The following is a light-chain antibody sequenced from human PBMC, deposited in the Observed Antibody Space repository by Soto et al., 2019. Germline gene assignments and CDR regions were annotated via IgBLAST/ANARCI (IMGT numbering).Light chain of an antibody. CDR1: QDIRTE. J-gene: IGKJ1*01. CDR3: LQDYNYPRT. CDR2: AAS. Sequence: ALQMTQSPSSLSASVGDRVTITCRASQDIRTELGWYQQKPGKAPKLLIYAASTLHSGVPSRFSGSGSGTYFTLTISSLQPEDFATYYCLQDYNYPRTFGQGTKVEIK. V-gene: IGKV1-6*01.